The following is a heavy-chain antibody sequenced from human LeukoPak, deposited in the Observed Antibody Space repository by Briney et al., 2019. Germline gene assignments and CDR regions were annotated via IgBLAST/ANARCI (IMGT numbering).Heavy chain of an antibody. D-gene: IGHD3-10*01. V-gene: IGHV3-23*01. CDR2: ISGSGGST. CDR1: GFTFSSYA. CDR3: ARDYYGSGSYYLLYYFDY. J-gene: IGHJ4*02. Sequence: PGGSLRLSCAASGFTFSSYAMSWVRQAPGKGLEWVSAISGSGGSTYYADSVKGRFTISRDNSKNTLYLQMNSLRAEDTAVYYCARDYYGSGSYYLLYYFDYWGQGTLVTVSS.